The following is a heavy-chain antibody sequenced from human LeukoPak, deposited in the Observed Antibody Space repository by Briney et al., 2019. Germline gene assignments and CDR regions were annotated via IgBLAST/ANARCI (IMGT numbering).Heavy chain of an antibody. J-gene: IGHJ3*02. Sequence: PGGSLRLSCAASGFTFSNAWMTWVRQAPGKGLEWVGRIRSKTDGGTTDYAAPVKGRFTISRDDSENTLYLQMDSLKTEDTAVYYCTTDRYYDSRGHPYDAFAIWGQGTMVTVSS. V-gene: IGHV3-15*01. CDR2: IRSKTDGGTT. CDR1: GFTFSNAW. CDR3: TTDRYYDSRGHPYDAFAI. D-gene: IGHD3-22*01.